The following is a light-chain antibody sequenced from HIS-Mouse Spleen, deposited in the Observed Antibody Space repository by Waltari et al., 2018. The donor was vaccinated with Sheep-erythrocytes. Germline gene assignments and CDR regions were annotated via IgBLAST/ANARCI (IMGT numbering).Light chain of an antibody. J-gene: IGLJ2*01. Sequence: SYELTQPPSVSVSPGQTASITCSGDKLGDKYACWYQQKPGQSPVLVIYQDSKRPSAIPERFSGSNSGNTATLTISGTQAMVEADYYCQAWDSSTVVFGGGTKLTVL. V-gene: IGLV3-1*01. CDR3: QAWDSSTVV. CDR2: QDS. CDR1: KLGDKY.